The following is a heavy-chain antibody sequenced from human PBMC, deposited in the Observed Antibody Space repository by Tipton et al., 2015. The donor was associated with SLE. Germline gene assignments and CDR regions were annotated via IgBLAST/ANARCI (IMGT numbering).Heavy chain of an antibody. V-gene: IGHV1-8*02. CDR3: ARSHVSSSSDAFVI. CDR1: GYTFTSYD. D-gene: IGHD6-13*01. CDR2: MNPNSGNT. J-gene: IGHJ3*02. Sequence: QLVQSGAEVKKPGASVKVSCKASGYTFTSYDINWVRQATGQGLEWMGWMNPNSGNTGYAQKFQGRVTMTRNTSISTAYMELSSVGSEDTAVYYCARSHVSSSSDAFVIWGQGTMVTVSS.